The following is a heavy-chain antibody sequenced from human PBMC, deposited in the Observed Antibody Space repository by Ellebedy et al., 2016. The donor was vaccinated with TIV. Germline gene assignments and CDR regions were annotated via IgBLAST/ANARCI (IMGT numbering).Heavy chain of an antibody. Sequence: MPSETLSLTCAVYGGSFSPYYWSRIRQPPGKGLEWIGEISHSGSTNYNPSLKSRFTISVDTSKNQFSLRLRSVTAADTAVYYCARGSQYMIAVVITSDAFDIWGQGTMVTVSS. V-gene: IGHV4-34*01. CDR3: ARGSQYMIAVVITSDAFDI. CDR2: ISHSGST. D-gene: IGHD3-22*01. CDR1: GGSFSPYY. J-gene: IGHJ3*02.